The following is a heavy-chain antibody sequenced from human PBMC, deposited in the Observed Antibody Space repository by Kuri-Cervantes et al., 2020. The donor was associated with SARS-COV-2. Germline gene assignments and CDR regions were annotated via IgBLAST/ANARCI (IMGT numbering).Heavy chain of an antibody. CDR3: ARDGDIVVVPAAILY. Sequence: GSLRLSCTVSGYSISSGYYWGWIRQPPGKGLEWIGSIYHSGSTYYNPSLKSRVTISVDTSKNQLSLKLSSVTAADTAVYYCARDGDIVVVPAAILYWGQGTLVTVSS. CDR1: GYSISSGYY. CDR2: IYHSGST. D-gene: IGHD2-2*01. V-gene: IGHV4-38-2*02. J-gene: IGHJ4*02.